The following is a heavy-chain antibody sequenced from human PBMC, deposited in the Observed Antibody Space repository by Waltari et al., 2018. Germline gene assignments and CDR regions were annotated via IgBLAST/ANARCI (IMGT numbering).Heavy chain of an antibody. CDR3: VRDGHKYDFDF. Sequence: QVKLVQSGADVKNPGASVRVSCKASGYTFIGYYIPWVRQAPGQGLEWMGRITPNSGATGYAQNLQGRVTMTRDTSISTAYMELSRLTSDDTAVYYCVRDGHKYDFDFWGQGTLVTVPS. V-gene: IGHV1-2*06. CDR2: ITPNSGAT. D-gene: IGHD2-2*01. J-gene: IGHJ4*02. CDR1: GYTFIGYY.